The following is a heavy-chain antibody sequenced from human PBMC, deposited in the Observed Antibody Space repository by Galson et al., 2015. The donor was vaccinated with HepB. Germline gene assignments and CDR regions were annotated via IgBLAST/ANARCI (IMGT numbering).Heavy chain of an antibody. D-gene: IGHD3-16*01. V-gene: IGHV3-11*06. CDR1: RFTVSDYY. CDR3: ASFGGGSGDFQH. Sequence: ALSRSCTASRFTVSDYYVSWIRQAPGMGLEWVSYISSSSSYTNYADSVKGRFTISRDHAKNSLYLQMNLQSAEDTAVYYCASFGGGSGDFQHWGQGTLVTVSS. J-gene: IGHJ1*01. CDR2: ISSSSSYT.